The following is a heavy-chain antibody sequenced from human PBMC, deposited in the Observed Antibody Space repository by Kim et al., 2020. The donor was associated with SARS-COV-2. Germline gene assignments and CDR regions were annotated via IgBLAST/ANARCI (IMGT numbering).Heavy chain of an antibody. D-gene: IGHD1-26*01. Sequence: GSLRLSCAASGFTFSSYAMSWVRQAPGKGLEWVSAISGSGGSTYYADSVKGRFTISRDNSKNKLYLQMNSLRAEDTAVYYCSKSKVGYSGSYWYLDLWGRGTLVTVSS. V-gene: IGHV3-23*01. J-gene: IGHJ2*01. CDR2: ISGSGGST. CDR1: GFTFSSYA. CDR3: SKSKVGYSGSYWYLDL.